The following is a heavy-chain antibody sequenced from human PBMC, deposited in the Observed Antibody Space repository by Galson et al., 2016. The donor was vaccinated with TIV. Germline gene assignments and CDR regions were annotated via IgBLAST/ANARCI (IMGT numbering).Heavy chain of an antibody. D-gene: IGHD3-3*01. CDR2: IYDSGTT. V-gene: IGHV4-59*01. CDR3: VRTDYFDYSLDR. CDR1: GASMNDYY. Sequence: SLTCSVSGASMNDYYWSWIRQPPGKGLEWIGFIYDSGTTNYNPTLERRATISLDASRHQFFLKLTSVTAADSAVYYCVRTDYFDYSLDRWGQGTLVTVSS. J-gene: IGHJ5*02.